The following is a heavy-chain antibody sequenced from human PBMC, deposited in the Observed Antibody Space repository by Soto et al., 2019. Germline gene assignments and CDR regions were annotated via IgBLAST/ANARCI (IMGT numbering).Heavy chain of an antibody. V-gene: IGHV4-59*03. J-gene: IGHJ3*01. CDR1: GGSINNYY. CDR2: VSYSGRT. D-gene: IGHD4-17*01. Sequence: SETLSLTCTVSGGSINNYYWNWIRQPPGKGLEWIGYVSYSGRTNYNPSLKSRVNMLVDKSKNQFSLNLTSVTAADTAVYYCERLQYTVVTAIDVWGQGTMVTV. CDR3: ERLQYTVVTAIDV.